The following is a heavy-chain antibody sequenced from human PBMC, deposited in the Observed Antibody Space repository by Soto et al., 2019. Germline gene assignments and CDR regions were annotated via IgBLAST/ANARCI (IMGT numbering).Heavy chain of an antibody. CDR1: GYTFTDHY. V-gene: IGHV1-2*02. CDR3: ARDRRGLETYDGLAA. CDR2: INPSSGGT. D-gene: IGHD3-3*01. J-gene: IGHJ6*02. Sequence: GASVKVSCKVSGYTFTDHYMHWLRQAPGQGLEWMGWINPSSGGTFYAQKFQGRVTMTSDASMATTSMELTRLTPDDAAVYFCARDRRGLETYDGLAAWGQGTTVTVSS.